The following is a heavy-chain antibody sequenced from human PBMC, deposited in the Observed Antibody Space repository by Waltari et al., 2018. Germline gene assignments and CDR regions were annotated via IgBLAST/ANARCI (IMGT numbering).Heavy chain of an antibody. CDR3: GRIAFGDDGGYFQY. CDR1: GGSITTNYN. V-gene: IGHV4-39*01. J-gene: IGHJ1*01. CDR2: MQYRGST. Sequence: QLQLQESGPGLVRPSETLSLTCTVSGGSITTNYNWAGIRQPPGKGLAWMGNMQYRGSTFSNPSLMSRVTISRDTSKNQFSLTLTSVDAADTAVYFCGRIAFGDDGGYFQYWGQGTLVTVSS. D-gene: IGHD4-17*01.